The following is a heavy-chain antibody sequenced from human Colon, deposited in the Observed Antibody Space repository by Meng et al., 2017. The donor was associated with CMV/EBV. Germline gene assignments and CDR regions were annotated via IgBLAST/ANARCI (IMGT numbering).Heavy chain of an antibody. CDR3: TREGFDY. CDR2: IKPSTGDT. CDR1: GYTFTGYW. Sequence: QVHLVQSGAEVKKPGASVKVSCPASGYTFTGYWMHWVRQAPGQGLEWMGRIKPSTGDTNYAQNFQGRVTVTRDTSISTVYMEVNSLTSDDTAVYYCTREGFDYWGQGALVTVSS. V-gene: IGHV1-2*06. J-gene: IGHJ4*02.